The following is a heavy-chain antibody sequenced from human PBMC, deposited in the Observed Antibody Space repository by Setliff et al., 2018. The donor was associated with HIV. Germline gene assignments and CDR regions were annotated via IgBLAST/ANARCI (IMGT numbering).Heavy chain of an antibody. Sequence: SETLSLTCTVSGGSISGSSYYWGWIRQSPEKGLEWIGSIFHAGSTYYNPSLKSRVTLSVDTSENQYSLRLTSLIAADTAVYYCARSLAYCSGGGCSSGNYYYMDVWGKGTTVTVSS. CDR3: ARSLAYCSGGGCSSGNYYYMDV. V-gene: IGHV4-39*01. CDR1: GGSISGSSYY. J-gene: IGHJ6*03. D-gene: IGHD2-15*01. CDR2: IFHAGST.